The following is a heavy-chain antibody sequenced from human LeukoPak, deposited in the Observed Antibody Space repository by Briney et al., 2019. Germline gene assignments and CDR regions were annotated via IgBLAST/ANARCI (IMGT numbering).Heavy chain of an antibody. CDR1: GFTFTKFW. Sequence: GGSLRLSCEASGFTFTKFWMSWVRQAPGKGLEWVANIQEDGKKENYVDSVRGRFTISRDNAKDSIYLQMNSLRVEDTAVYYCAKDLVAGTVVPDYWGQGTLVTVSS. CDR3: AKDLVAGTVVPDY. V-gene: IGHV3-7*01. CDR2: IQEDGKKE. D-gene: IGHD6-19*01. J-gene: IGHJ4*02.